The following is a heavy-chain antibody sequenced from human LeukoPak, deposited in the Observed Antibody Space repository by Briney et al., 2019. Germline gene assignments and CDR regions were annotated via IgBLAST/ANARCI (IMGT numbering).Heavy chain of an antibody. CDR3: ARGGYYYDSSGYYYPRKNHYYYYGMDV. D-gene: IGHD3-22*01. Sequence: SETLSLTCAGYGGSFSGYYWSWIRQPPGKGLEWIGEINHSGSTNYNPSLKSRVTISVDTYKNQFSLKLSSGTAADTAVYYCARGGYYYDSSGYYYPRKNHYYYYGMDVWGHGTTVTVSS. J-gene: IGHJ6*02. CDR2: INHSGST. CDR1: GGSFSGYY. V-gene: IGHV4-34*01.